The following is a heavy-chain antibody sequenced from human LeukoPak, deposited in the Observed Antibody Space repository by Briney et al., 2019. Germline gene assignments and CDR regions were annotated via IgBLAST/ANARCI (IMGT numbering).Heavy chain of an antibody. V-gene: IGHV4-34*01. CDR3: ARDECRTGGSRRKTKFDY. CDR1: GGSFSGYY. D-gene: IGHD2-15*01. Sequence: PSETLSLTCAVYGGSFSGYYWNWIRQPPGKGLEWIGEINHSGSTNYNPSLKSRVTISVDTSKNQFSLKLSSVTAADTAVYYCARDECRTGGSRRKTKFDYWGQGTLVIVSS. J-gene: IGHJ4*02. CDR2: INHSGST.